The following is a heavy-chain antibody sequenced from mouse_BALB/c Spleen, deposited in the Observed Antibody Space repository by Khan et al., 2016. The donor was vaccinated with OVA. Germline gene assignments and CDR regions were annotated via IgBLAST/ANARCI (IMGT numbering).Heavy chain of an antibody. J-gene: IGHJ3*01. CDR2: ISSGGDYN. CDR3: ASHVTGSFAY. V-gene: IGHV5-6*01. CDR1: GFTFSSYG. D-gene: IGHD4-1*01. Sequence: EVHLVESGGDLVKPGGSLKLSCAASGFTFSSYGMSWVRQTPDKRLEWVATISSGGDYNYYPVSVTGRFTISRDNAKHTLYMQMSSLKSEDTAMYYCASHVTGSFAYWGQGTLVTVSA.